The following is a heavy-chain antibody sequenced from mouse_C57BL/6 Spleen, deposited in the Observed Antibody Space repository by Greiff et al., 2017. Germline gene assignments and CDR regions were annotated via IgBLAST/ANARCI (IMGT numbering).Heavy chain of an antibody. CDR3: ARNYGNQYYFDY. CDR2: INPNNGGT. CDR1: GYTFTDDY. V-gene: IGHV1-26*01. D-gene: IGHD1-1*01. J-gene: IGHJ2*01. Sequence: EVQLQQSGPELVKPGASVKLSCKASGYTFTDDYMNWVKQNHRKSLEWRGDINPNNGGTSYNQKFKGKATLTVDKFSSTAYMELRSLTSEDSAVYYCARNYGNQYYFDYGGQGTTLTVSS.